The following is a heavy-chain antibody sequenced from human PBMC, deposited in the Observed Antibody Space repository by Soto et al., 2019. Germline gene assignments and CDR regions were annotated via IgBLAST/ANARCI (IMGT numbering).Heavy chain of an antibody. CDR1: GGTFSSYA. CDR3: ARGESYYYGSGSYYPYYYYGMDV. V-gene: IGHV1-69*13. D-gene: IGHD3-10*01. J-gene: IGHJ6*02. Sequence: SVKVSCKASGGTFSSYAISWVRQAPGQGLEWMGGIIPIFGTANYAQKFQGRVTITADESASTAYMELSSLRSEDTAVYYCARGESYYYGSGSYYPYYYYGMDVWGQGTTVTVSS. CDR2: IIPIFGTA.